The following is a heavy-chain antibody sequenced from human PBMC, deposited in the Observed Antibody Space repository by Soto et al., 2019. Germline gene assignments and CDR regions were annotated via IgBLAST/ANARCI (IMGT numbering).Heavy chain of an antibody. V-gene: IGHV1-69*06. J-gene: IGHJ6*02. CDR3: ARQKAMPPHFYSGMDV. CDR2: IIPIFGTA. D-gene: IGHD2-2*01. Sequence: VHLVQSGAEVKKPGSSVKVSCTASGGTIGSYTVTWVRQAPGQGLEWMGEIIPIFGTASYAQKFQGRVTLTADNSTTTAHMELSRLSSDDTAVYFCARQKAMPPHFYSGMDVWGQGTTVTVSS. CDR1: GGTIGSYT.